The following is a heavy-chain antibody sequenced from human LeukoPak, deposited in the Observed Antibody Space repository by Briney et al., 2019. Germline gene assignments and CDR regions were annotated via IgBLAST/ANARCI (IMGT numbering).Heavy chain of an antibody. CDR3: ATLGGANYYYYGMDV. Sequence: HPGGSLRLSCATSGFTFDNYAMHWVRLAPGKGLEWVSGINWNSDSIDYADSVKGRFTISRDNAKNSLYLQMNSLRAEDTALYYCATLGGANYYYYGMDVWGQGTTVTVSS. D-gene: IGHD3-16*01. CDR1: GFTFDNYA. V-gene: IGHV3-9*01. J-gene: IGHJ6*02. CDR2: INWNSDSI.